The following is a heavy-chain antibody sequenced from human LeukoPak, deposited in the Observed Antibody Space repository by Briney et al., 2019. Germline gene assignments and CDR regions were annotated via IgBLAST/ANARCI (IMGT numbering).Heavy chain of an antibody. Sequence: GGSLRLSCTASGFTFGDYGMSWVRQAPGKGLEWVGFIRSKAYGATTEYAASVKGRFTISRDDSKSIAYLQMNSLKTEDTAVYYCTRVSPYDYWGQGTLVTVSS. CDR1: GFTFGDYG. J-gene: IGHJ4*02. V-gene: IGHV3-49*04. CDR3: TRVSPYDY. CDR2: IRSKAYGATT.